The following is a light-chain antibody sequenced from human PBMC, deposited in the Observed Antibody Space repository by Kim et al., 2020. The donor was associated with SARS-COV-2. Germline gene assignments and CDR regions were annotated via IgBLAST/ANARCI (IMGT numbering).Light chain of an antibody. V-gene: IGKV3-11*01. J-gene: IGKJ2*01. Sequence: SVSPGERATPPGKARQSVGSYVARYQQKPGKAPRLLIYDVSNRATGIPARFSGSGSGTDFTLPISSLEPEDFAHYYCNQRSDWPNTFGQGTKLEI. CDR1: QSVGSY. CDR3: NQRSDWPNT. CDR2: DVS.